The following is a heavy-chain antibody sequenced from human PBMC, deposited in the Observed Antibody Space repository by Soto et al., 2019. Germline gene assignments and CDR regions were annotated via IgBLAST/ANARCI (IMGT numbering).Heavy chain of an antibody. J-gene: IGHJ5*02. CDR3: ARGGPSGYYDNWFDP. CDR2: IIPIFGTA. V-gene: IGHV1-69*13. Sequence: SVKVSCKASGGTFSSYAISWVRQAPGQGLEWMGGIIPIFGTANYAQKFQGRVTITADESTSTAYMELSSLRSEDTAVYYCARGGPSGYYDNWFDPWGQGTLVTVSS. D-gene: IGHD3-22*01. CDR1: GGTFSSYA.